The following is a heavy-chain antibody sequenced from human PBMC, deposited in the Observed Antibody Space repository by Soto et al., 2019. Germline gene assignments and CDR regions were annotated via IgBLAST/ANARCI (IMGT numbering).Heavy chain of an antibody. CDR1: GYTCTVNY. Sequence: AAVTVSWPSSGYTCTVNYIHWLLQAPEQGPEWMGEIGPESGATRYAQKFQGRVTMTRDTSITTVYMELKNLSPDDTAVEDGGRGRRGPIVVLYRGQASQVSVSS. D-gene: IGHD1-26*01. CDR3: GRGRRGPIVVLY. CDR2: IGPESGAT. J-gene: IGHJ6*01. V-gene: IGHV1-2*02.